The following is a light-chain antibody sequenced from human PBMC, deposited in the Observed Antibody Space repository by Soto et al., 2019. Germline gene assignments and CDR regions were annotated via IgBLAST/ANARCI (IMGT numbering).Light chain of an antibody. Sequence: QSALTQPRSVSGSPGQSVTISCTGTSSDVGRYNFVSWYQQHPGKAPKLMLYDVSKRPSGVPDRFSGSKSGNTASLAISGLQAEDEADYYCCSYAGRAPVFGGGTKLTVL. CDR1: SSDVGRYNF. J-gene: IGLJ3*02. V-gene: IGLV2-11*01. CDR2: DVS. CDR3: CSYAGRAPV.